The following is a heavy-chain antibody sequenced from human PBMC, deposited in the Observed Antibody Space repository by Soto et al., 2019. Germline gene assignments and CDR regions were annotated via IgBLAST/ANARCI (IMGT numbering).Heavy chain of an antibody. V-gene: IGHV3-15*01. CDR1: GFTFSNAW. D-gene: IGHD3-22*01. J-gene: IGHJ4*02. CDR2: IKSKTDGGTT. CDR3: TTDITMIVVVIPVDY. Sequence: GGSLRLSCAASGFTFSNAWMSWVRQAPGKGPEWVGRIKSKTDGGTTDYAAPVKGRFTISRDDSKNTLYLQMNSLKTEDTAVYYCTTDITMIVVVIPVDYWGQGTLVTVSS.